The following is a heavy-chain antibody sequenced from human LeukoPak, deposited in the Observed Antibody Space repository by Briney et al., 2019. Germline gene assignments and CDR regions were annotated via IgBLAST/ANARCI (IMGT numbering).Heavy chain of an antibody. Sequence: GGSLRLSCAASGFTFSNYAMTWVRQAPGKGLEWVSVIGGSGGGTYYADSVRGRFTVPRDNSNNTMFLQMNSLGVEDTAIYYCARGRSWFAPWGQGTLVTVSS. V-gene: IGHV3-23*01. CDR1: GFTFSNYA. CDR2: IGGSGGGT. J-gene: IGHJ5*02. CDR3: ARGRSWFAP.